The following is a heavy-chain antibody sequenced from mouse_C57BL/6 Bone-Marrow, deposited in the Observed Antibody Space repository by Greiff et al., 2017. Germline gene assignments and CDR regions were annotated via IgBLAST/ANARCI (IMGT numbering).Heavy chain of an antibody. D-gene: IGHD2-4*01. CDR2: IDPSDSYT. CDR3: ARDDDYDEGWYFDV. J-gene: IGHJ1*03. Sequence: VQLQQSGAELMKPGASVKLSCKASGYTFTSYWMHWVKQRPGQGLEWIGEIDPSDSYTNYNQKFKGKSTLTVDKSSSTAYMQLSSLTSEDSAVYYCARDDDYDEGWYFDVWGTGTTVTVSS. V-gene: IGHV1-69*01. CDR1: GYTFTSYW.